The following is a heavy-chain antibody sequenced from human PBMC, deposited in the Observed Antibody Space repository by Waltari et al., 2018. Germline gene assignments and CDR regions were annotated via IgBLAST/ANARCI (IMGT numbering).Heavy chain of an antibody. CDR1: GYTFTSYY. D-gene: IGHD5-12*01. V-gene: IGHV1-46*01. Sequence: QVQLVQSGAEVKKPGASVKVSCKASGYTFTSYYMHWVRQAPGQGLEWMGIINPSGGSTSYAQKFQGRFTMTRDTSTSTVYMELSSLRSEDTAVYYCARSGYRNWFDPWGQGTLVTVSS. J-gene: IGHJ5*02. CDR2: INPSGGST. CDR3: ARSGYRNWFDP.